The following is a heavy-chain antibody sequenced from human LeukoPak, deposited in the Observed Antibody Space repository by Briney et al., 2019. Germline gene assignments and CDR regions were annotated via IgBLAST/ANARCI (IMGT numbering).Heavy chain of an antibody. CDR3: ARGEKYYYDSSGYYYFDY. CDR2: IYNSGST. CDR1: GGSVSSYY. V-gene: IGHV4-4*07. Sequence: SETLSLTCTVSGGSVSSYYWSWLRQPAGEGLEWIGRIYNSGSTNYNPSLKSRVTVSVDTSKNQFSLKLSSVTAADTAVYYCARGEKYYYDSSGYYYFDYWGQGTLVTVSS. J-gene: IGHJ4*02. D-gene: IGHD3-22*01.